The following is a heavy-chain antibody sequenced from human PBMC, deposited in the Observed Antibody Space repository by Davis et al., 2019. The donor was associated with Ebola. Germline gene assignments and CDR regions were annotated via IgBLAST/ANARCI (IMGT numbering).Heavy chain of an antibody. Sequence: PGGSLRLSCAASGFTFSSYSMNWVRQAPGKGLEWVASIGSSGDYTHYGDSVLGRFTISRDNAKNSVYLQMNSLRVEDTAVYYCARVKFESSAYWLFDYWGQGALVTVSS. CDR2: IGSSGDYT. CDR3: ARVKFESSAYWLFDY. V-gene: IGHV3-21*01. CDR1: GFTFSSYS. J-gene: IGHJ4*02. D-gene: IGHD3-22*01.